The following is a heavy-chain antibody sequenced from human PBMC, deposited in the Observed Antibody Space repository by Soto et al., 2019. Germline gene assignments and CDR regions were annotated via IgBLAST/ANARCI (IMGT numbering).Heavy chain of an antibody. J-gene: IGHJ3*01. CDR2: INPDNGNT. Sequence: QVQLVQSGAEVRKPGASVNISCRASGFSFSDNLINWVRQAPGQGLEWMGWINPDNGNTRYSETFRGRVSISRDSSGSIAYVEVGDLTSEDTAVYYCARDMLSVGPRANDAFDVWGQGTMVTVSS. D-gene: IGHD2-8*01. CDR1: GFSFSDNL. CDR3: ARDMLSVGPRANDAFDV. V-gene: IGHV1-3*01.